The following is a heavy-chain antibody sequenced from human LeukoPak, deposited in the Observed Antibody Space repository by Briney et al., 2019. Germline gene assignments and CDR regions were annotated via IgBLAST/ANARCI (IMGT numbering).Heavy chain of an antibody. Sequence: GGSLRLSCAASGFTFSAYYMSWIRQAPGKGLEWVSYISSSGSTIYYADSVKGRFTISRDNANNSPYLQMNSLRAEDTAVYYCARTYYYDSSGYYYVWGQGTLVTVSS. CDR3: ARTYYYDSSGYYYV. J-gene: IGHJ4*02. CDR2: ISSSGSTI. D-gene: IGHD3-22*01. CDR1: GFTFSAYY. V-gene: IGHV3-11*04.